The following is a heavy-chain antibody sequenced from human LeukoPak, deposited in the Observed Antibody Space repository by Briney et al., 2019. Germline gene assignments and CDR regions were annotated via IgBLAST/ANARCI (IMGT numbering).Heavy chain of an antibody. D-gene: IGHD1-26*01. J-gene: IGHJ4*02. CDR1: GFTFSSYS. Sequence: GGSLRLSCVASGFTFSSYSMNWVRQAPGKGLKWVSSISYTGTYIYYADSVKGRFTISRDNAQNSLYLQMNSLRAEDTAIYYCVRDRGTYRPIDYWGQGTLVTVSS. CDR3: VRDRGTYRPIDY. CDR2: ISYTGTYI. V-gene: IGHV3-21*04.